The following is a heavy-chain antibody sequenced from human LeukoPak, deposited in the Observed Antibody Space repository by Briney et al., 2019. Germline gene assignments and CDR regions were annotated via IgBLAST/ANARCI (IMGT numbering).Heavy chain of an antibody. J-gene: IGHJ6*03. Sequence: PGGSLRLSCGASGFTFTTHWIHWVRQAPGKGLEWVSYISSSGSTIYYADSVKGRFTISRDNAKNSLYLQMNSLRAEDTAVYYCARFTKVRDKWLSGYYYYMDVWGKGTTVTVSS. V-gene: IGHV3-48*04. CDR2: ISSSGSTI. CDR3: ARFTKVRDKWLSGYYYYMDV. D-gene: IGHD3-22*01. CDR1: GFTFTTHW.